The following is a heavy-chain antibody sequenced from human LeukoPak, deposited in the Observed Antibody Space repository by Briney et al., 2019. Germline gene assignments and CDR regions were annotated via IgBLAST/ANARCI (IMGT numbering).Heavy chain of an antibody. CDR3: ARAQDYYDSSGYYWSNAFDI. D-gene: IGHD3-22*01. CDR2: IYYSGST. J-gene: IGHJ3*02. V-gene: IGHV4-59*12. CDR1: GGSISSYY. Sequence: SETLSLTCTVSGGSISSYYWSWIRQPPGKGLEWIGYIYYSGSTNYNPSLKSRVTMSVDTSKNQFSLKLSSVTAADTAVYYCARAQDYYDSSGYYWSNAFDIWGQGTMVAVSS.